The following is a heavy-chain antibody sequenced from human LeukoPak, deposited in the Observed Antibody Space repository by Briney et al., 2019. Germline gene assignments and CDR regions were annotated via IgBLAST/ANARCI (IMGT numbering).Heavy chain of an antibody. D-gene: IGHD3-22*01. CDR3: ARVNDSSGYYAFDI. CDR1: GGSLSSGGYH. V-gene: IGHV4-31*03. Sequence: SETLSLTCTVSGGSLSSGGYHWSWLRQHPGTGLEWIGYIYYSGSTYYNPSLKSRVTISVDTSKNQFSLKLSSVTAADTAVYYCARVNDSSGYYAFDIWGQGTMVTVSS. J-gene: IGHJ3*02. CDR2: IYYSGST.